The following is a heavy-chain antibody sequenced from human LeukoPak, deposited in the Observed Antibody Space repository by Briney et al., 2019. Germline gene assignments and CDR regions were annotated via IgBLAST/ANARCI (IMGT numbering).Heavy chain of an antibody. CDR3: ARDSRRDYYDSSGPYGAFDY. D-gene: IGHD3-22*01. V-gene: IGHV1-69*05. Sequence: SVKVSCKASGGTFSSYAISWVRQAPGQGLEWMGRIIPIVGTASYAQKFQGRVTITTDESTSTAYMELSSLRSEDTAVYYCARDSRRDYYDSSGPYGAFDYWGQGTLVTVSS. CDR1: GGTFSSYA. CDR2: IIPIVGTA. J-gene: IGHJ4*02.